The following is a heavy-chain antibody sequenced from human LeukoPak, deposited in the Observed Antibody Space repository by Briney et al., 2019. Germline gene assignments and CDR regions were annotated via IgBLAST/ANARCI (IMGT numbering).Heavy chain of an antibody. CDR2: IIPIFGTA. CDR3: ARDDHSGYYFDY. V-gene: IGHV1-69*13. Sequence: ASVKVSCKASGGTFSSYAISWVRQAPGQGLEWMGGIIPIFGTANYAQKFQGRVTITADESTSTAYMELSSLRSEGTAVYYCARDDHSGYYFDYWGQGTLVTVSS. J-gene: IGHJ4*02. CDR1: GGTFSSYA. D-gene: IGHD5-12*01.